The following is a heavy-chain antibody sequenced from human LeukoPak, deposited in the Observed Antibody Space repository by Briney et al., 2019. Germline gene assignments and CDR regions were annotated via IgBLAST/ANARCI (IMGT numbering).Heavy chain of an antibody. J-gene: IGHJ4*02. CDR2: IKHSGST. D-gene: IGHD2-15*01. Sequence: PGGSLRLSCAASGFTFSNYWMSWIRQPPGKGLEWIGEIKHSGSTNYNPSLKSRVTISVDTSKNQFSLKLSSVTAADTAVYYCARGYSYFDYWGQGTLVTVSS. CDR1: GFTFSNYW. V-gene: IGHV4-34*01. CDR3: ARGYSYFDY.